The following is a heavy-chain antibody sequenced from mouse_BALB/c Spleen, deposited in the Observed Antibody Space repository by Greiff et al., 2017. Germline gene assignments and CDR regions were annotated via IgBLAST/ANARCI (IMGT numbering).Heavy chain of an antibody. D-gene: IGHD2-4*01. Sequence: EVKLVESGGGLVKPGGSLKLSCAASGFTFSSYTMSWVRQTPEKRLEWVATISSGGGNTYYPDSVKGRFTISRDNAKNNLYLQMSSLRSEDTALYYCARSGLRRNFDYWGQGTTLTVSS. CDR2: ISSGGGNT. CDR3: ARSGLRRNFDY. V-gene: IGHV5-9*03. CDR1: GFTFSSYT. J-gene: IGHJ2*01.